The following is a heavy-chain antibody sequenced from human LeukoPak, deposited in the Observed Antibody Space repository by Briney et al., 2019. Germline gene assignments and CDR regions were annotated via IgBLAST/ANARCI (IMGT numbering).Heavy chain of an antibody. Sequence: SVKVSCKASRYTFTSYLILWVRQAPGQGLDGMGWISPYNGNTNYAQKFQGRVNMTTDTFTRRAYMELRRVRSDDAAVYYCARWGQPNWFDPWGKGTLVTVSS. V-gene: IGHV1-18*01. J-gene: IGHJ5*02. CDR1: RYTFTSYL. D-gene: IGHD7-27*01. CDR3: ARWGQPNWFDP. CDR2: ISPYNGNT.